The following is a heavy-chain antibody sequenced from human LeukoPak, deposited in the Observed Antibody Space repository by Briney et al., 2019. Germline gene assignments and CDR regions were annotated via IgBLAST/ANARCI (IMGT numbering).Heavy chain of an antibody. J-gene: IGHJ5*02. Sequence: SETLSLTCAVSGYSVNNGYQWAWIRQSPGRGLEWIGSIYHNGGAHYNPSLRSRVVISVDTSNNQFSLRPSSVTVADTAVYYCARDPRWLTPDCTSTSCYENYFDPWGRGTLVTVSS. D-gene: IGHD2-2*01. CDR2: IYHNGGA. CDR1: GYSVNNGYQ. CDR3: ARDPRWLTPDCTSTSCYENYFDP. V-gene: IGHV4-38-2*02.